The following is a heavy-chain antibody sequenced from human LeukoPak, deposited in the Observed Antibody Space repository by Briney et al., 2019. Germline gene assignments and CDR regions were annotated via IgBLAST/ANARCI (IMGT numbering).Heavy chain of an antibody. J-gene: IGHJ4*02. CDR2: IYYSGST. D-gene: IGHD2-15*01. CDR3: ARHVAASRSFDY. CDR1: GGSISSYY. V-gene: IGHV4-59*08. Sequence: PSETLSLTCTVSGGSISSYYWSWIRQPPGKGLEWIGYIYYSGSTSQNPAHKSRVTISVDTSKNQFSLKLSSVTAADTAVYYCARHVAASRSFDYWGQGTLVTVSS.